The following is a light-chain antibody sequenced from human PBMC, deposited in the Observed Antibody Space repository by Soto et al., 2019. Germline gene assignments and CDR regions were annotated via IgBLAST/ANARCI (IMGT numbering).Light chain of an antibody. J-gene: IGKJ1*01. CDR2: GAS. V-gene: IGKV3D-7*01. CDR3: QQDYNLLWT. Sequence: PGERVTLSCRASQSVSSSYLTWYQQKPGQAPRLLIYGASTSATGIPARFSGSGSGTDFTLTISSLQPEDFAVYYCQQDYNLLWTFGQGTKVEIK. CDR1: QSVSSSY.